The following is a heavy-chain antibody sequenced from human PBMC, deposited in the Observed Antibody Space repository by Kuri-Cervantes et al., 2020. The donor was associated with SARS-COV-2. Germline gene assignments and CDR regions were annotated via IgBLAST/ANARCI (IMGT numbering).Heavy chain of an antibody. CDR3: ARRKSYYGSGGTYYYGMDV. V-gene: IGHV4-59*01. Sequence: GSLRLSCTVSGGSISGYYWTWIRQPPGKGLEWIGYIYYSGSTNYNPSLKSRVTISVDTSKNQFSLKLSSVTAADTAVYYCARRKSYYGSGGTYYYGMDVWGQGTTVTVSS. D-gene: IGHD3-10*01. J-gene: IGHJ6*02. CDR2: IYYSGST. CDR1: GGSISGYY.